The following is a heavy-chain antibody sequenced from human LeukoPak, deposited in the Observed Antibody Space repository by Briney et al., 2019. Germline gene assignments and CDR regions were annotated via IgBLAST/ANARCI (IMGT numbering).Heavy chain of an antibody. V-gene: IGHV1-69*04. CDR3: ARDHYYYDSSPYFDY. CDR1: GGTFSSYA. CDR2: IIPILGIA. Sequence: LRASVKVSCKASGGTFSSYAISWVRQAPGQGLEWMGRIIPILGIANYAQKFQGRVTITADKSTSTAYMELSSLRSEDTAVYYCARDHYYYDSSPYFDYWGQGTLVTVSS. J-gene: IGHJ4*02. D-gene: IGHD3-22*01.